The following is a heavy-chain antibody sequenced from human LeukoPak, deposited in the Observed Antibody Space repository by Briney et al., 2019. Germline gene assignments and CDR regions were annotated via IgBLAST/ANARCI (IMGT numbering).Heavy chain of an antibody. CDR1: GFTFSNNY. Sequence: PGGSLRLSCAASGFTFSNNYITWVRQAPGKGLEWVSSISSSSSYIYYADSVKGRFTISRDNAKNSLYLQMNSLRAEDTAVYYCARVGAPYSSGWFDYWGQGTLVTVSS. CDR3: ARVGAPYSSGWFDY. D-gene: IGHD6-19*01. V-gene: IGHV3-21*01. J-gene: IGHJ4*02. CDR2: ISSSSSYI.